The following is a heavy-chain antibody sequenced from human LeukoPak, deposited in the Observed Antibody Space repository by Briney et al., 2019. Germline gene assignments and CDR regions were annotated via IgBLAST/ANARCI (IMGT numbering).Heavy chain of an antibody. D-gene: IGHD3-22*01. CDR3: ARNYYYDSSGYAQSAFDI. J-gene: IGHJ3*02. V-gene: IGHV1-69*05. CDR2: IIPIFGTA. Sequence: SVKVSCKASGGTFSSYAISWVRQAPGQGLEWMGRIIPIFGTANYAQKFQGRVTITTDESTSTAYMELSSLISEDTAVYYCARNYYYDSSGYAQSAFDIWGQGTMVTVSS. CDR1: GGTFSSYA.